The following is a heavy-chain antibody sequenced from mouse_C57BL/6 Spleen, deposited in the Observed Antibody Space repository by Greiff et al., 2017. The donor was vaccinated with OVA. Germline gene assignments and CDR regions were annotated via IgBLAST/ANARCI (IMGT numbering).Heavy chain of an antibody. Sequence: QVHVKQPGTELVKPGASVKLSCKASGYTFTSYWMHWVKQRPGQGLEWIGNINPSNGGTNYNEKFKSKATLTVDKSSSTAYMQLSSLTSEDSAVYYCARGGDGYYLFFDYWGQGTTLTVSS. CDR3: ARGGDGYYLFFDY. CDR2: INPSNGGT. D-gene: IGHD2-3*01. CDR1: GYTFTSYW. V-gene: IGHV1-53*01. J-gene: IGHJ2*01.